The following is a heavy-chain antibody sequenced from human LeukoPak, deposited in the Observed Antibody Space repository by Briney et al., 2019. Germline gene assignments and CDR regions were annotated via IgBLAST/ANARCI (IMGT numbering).Heavy chain of an antibody. V-gene: IGHV4-59*01. Sequence: PSETLSLTCTVSGGSIRGYYSSWIRQPPGKGLEWIGYIYYSGSTNYNPSLKSRVTISIDTSKNQFSLSLHSVTTADTAVYYCARGLMTTVSTFGNWGQGTLVSVSS. CDR2: IYYSGST. J-gene: IGHJ4*02. CDR1: GGSIRGYY. D-gene: IGHD4-17*01. CDR3: ARGLMTTVSTFGN.